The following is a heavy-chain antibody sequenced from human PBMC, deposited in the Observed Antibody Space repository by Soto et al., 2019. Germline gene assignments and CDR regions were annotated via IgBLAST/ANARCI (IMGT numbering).Heavy chain of an antibody. CDR1: GGSVSGYY. D-gene: IGHD1-20*01. CDR2: IYYAGTT. V-gene: IGHV4-59*02. Sequence: SETLSLTCTVSGGSVSGYYWSWIRQPPGKGLERLGYIYYAGTTLYNPSVESRVTISVDTSKNQFSMKLRSVTAADTAVYYCTRHAIITRLPYGMDVWGQGTTVTVSS. CDR3: TRHAIITRLPYGMDV. J-gene: IGHJ6*02.